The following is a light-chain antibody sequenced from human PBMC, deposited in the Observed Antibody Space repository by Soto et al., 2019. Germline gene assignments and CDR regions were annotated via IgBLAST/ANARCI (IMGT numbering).Light chain of an antibody. V-gene: IGLV2-14*01. J-gene: IGLJ2*01. Sequence: QSALTQPASVSGSPGQSITFSCTGTSSDVGCYNYVSWYQQHPGKAPKLVIYEVSNRPSGVSSRFSGSKSGNTASLTISGLQAEDEADYYCSSYTRSNTVLFGGGTKLTVL. CDR2: EVS. CDR1: SSDVGCYNY. CDR3: SSYTRSNTVL.